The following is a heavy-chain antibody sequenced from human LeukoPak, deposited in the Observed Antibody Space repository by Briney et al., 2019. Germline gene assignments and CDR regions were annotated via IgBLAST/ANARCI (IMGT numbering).Heavy chain of an antibody. D-gene: IGHD4-17*01. V-gene: IGHV4-34*01. Sequence: PSETLSLTCDVYGGSFSGYYWNWIRQPPGKGLEWIGEISHSGSTNYNPSLKSRVTISVDTSKDQFSLKLNSVTAAGTAVYYCARGGDYGDLRYFDYWGQGTLVTVSS. CDR2: ISHSGST. CDR1: GGSFSGYY. J-gene: IGHJ4*02. CDR3: ARGGDYGDLRYFDY.